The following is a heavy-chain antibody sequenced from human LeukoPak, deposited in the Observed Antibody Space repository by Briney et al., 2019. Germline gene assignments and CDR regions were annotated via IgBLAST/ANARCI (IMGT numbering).Heavy chain of an antibody. V-gene: IGHV1-2*02. CDR1: GYTFTGYY. Sequence: ASVKVSCKASGYTFTGYYMHWVRQAPGQGLEWMGWINPNSGGTNYAQKFQGRVTMTEDTSTDTAYMELSSLRSEDTAVYYCATGPTTVTTTGFDYWGQGTLVTVSS. CDR3: ATGPTTVTTTGFDY. CDR2: INPNSGGT. J-gene: IGHJ4*02. D-gene: IGHD4-17*01.